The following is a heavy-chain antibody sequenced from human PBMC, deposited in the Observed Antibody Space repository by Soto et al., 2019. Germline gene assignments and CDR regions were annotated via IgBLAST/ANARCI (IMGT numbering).Heavy chain of an antibody. CDR1: GFHFGGFW. Sequence: GGSLRLSCVVSGFHFGGFWMHWVRQGPGKGLMWVSRIDNDGSSKKYADSVKGRFTISRDNAKNTLYLQMNSLRAEDTAVYYCAAEATILNWFDPWGQGTLVTVSS. CDR3: AAEATILNWFDP. V-gene: IGHV3-74*03. D-gene: IGHD5-12*01. CDR2: IDNDGSSK. J-gene: IGHJ5*02.